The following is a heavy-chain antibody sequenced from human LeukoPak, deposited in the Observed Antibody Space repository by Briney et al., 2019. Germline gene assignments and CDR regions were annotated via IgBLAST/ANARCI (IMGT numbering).Heavy chain of an antibody. V-gene: IGHV4-39*01. J-gene: IGHJ5*02. CDR2: IYYSGSN. D-gene: IGHD4-23*01. CDR3: ARERGYSFNWFDP. CDR1: SHSISSSSYY. Sequence: PSETLSLTCTVSSHSISSSSYYWGWIRQPPGKGLEWIGSIYYSGSNYYNPSLKSRVTISVDTSKNQFSLKLSSVTAADTAVYYCARERGYSFNWFDPWGQGTLVTVSS.